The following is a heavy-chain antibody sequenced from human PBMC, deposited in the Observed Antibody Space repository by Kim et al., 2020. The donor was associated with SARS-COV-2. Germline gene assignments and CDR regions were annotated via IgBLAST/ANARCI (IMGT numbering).Heavy chain of an antibody. Sequence: ASVKVSCKVSGYTLTELSMHWVRQAPGKGLEWMGGFDPEDGETIYAQKFQGRVTMTEDTSTDTAYMELSSLRSEDTAVYYCATVVKVMVRGVIYSFYFDYWGQGTLVTVSS. CDR2: FDPEDGET. J-gene: IGHJ4*02. CDR3: ATVVKVMVRGVIYSFYFDY. V-gene: IGHV1-24*01. CDR1: GYTLTELS. D-gene: IGHD3-10*01.